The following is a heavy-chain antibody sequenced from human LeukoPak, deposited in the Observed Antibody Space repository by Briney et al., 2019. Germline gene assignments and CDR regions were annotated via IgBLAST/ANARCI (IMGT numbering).Heavy chain of an antibody. CDR1: GFTLSSYW. D-gene: IGHD5-24*01. CDR3: AKGRGQLSDTPDI. J-gene: IGHJ3*02. CDR2: INTDGSST. V-gene: IGHV3-74*01. Sequence: GGSLRLSCAASGFTLSSYWMHWVRQAPGKGLVWVSRINTDGSSTSYADSVKGRFTISRDNAKNTLYLQMNSLRAEDTAVYYCAKGRGQLSDTPDIWGQGTMVTVSS.